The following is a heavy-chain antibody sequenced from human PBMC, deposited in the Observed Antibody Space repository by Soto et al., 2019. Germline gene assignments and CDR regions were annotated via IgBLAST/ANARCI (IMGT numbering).Heavy chain of an antibody. CDR1: GGGNLRDYR. CDR2: ISANNGNT. V-gene: IGHV1-18*04. Sequence: ASVKVSCKASGGGNLRDYRTTWVRRAPGQGLEWMGWISANNGNTNYAQNLQGRVTMTTDTSTSTAYMEPRSLRSDDTAVYYCARSLVGAEPSYYYGMDVWGQGTTVTVSS. J-gene: IGHJ6*02. D-gene: IGHD1-26*01. CDR3: ARSLVGAEPSYYYGMDV.